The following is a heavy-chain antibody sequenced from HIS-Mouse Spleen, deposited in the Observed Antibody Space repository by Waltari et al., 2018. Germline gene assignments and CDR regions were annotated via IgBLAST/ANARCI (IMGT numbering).Heavy chain of an antibody. CDR3: ARSERKSSSSWYNY. D-gene: IGHD6-13*01. CDR1: GGSFSGYY. J-gene: IGHJ4*02. V-gene: IGHV4-34*01. Sequence: QLQLQQWGAGLLKPSETLSLTCAVYGGSFSGYYWSWIRQPPGKGLEWIGEINHSGSTNHNPSLKSRVTISVDTSKNQFSLKLSSVTAADTAVYYCARSERKSSSSWYNYWGQGTLVTVSS. CDR2: INHSGST.